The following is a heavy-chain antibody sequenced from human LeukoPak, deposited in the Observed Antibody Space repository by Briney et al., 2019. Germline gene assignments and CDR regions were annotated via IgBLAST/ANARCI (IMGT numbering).Heavy chain of an antibody. CDR1: GGTFSSYA. Sequence: EASVTVSCKASGGTFSSYAISWVRQAPRQELERMGGINPIFGTANYAQKFQGRVTITADESTSTAYMELSSLRSEDTAVYYCARSYDSSGYYDYYFDYWGQGTLVTVSS. D-gene: IGHD3-22*01. J-gene: IGHJ4*02. CDR2: INPIFGTA. V-gene: IGHV1-69*13. CDR3: ARSYDSSGYYDYYFDY.